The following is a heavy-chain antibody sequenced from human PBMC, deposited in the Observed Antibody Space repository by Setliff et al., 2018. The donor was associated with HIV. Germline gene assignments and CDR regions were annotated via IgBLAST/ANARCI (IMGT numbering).Heavy chain of an antibody. CDR2: INHSGRT. D-gene: IGHD3-10*01. CDR3: ARGLDYGSGSYYVDY. V-gene: IGHV4-30-4*08. J-gene: IGHJ4*02. Sequence: NPSETLSLTCTVSGGSISSGDYYWSWIRQPPGKGLEWIGEINHSGRTKYSPSLRSRVSISVDTSKTQFSLKLSSVTAADTAVYYCARGLDYGSGSYYVDYWGQGTLVTVSS. CDR1: GGSISSGDYY.